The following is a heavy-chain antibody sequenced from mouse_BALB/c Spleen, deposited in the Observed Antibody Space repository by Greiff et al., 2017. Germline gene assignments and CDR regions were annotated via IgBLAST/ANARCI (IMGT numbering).Heavy chain of an antibody. Sequence: QVQLQQSGAELMKPGASVKISCKATGYTFSSYWIEWVKQRPGHGLEWIGEILPGSGSTNYNEKFKGKATFTEDTSSNTAYMQLSSLTSEDSAVYYCARSGTVVEYYFDYWGQGTTLTVSS. V-gene: IGHV1-9*01. CDR2: ILPGSGST. CDR3: ARSGTVVEYYFDY. D-gene: IGHD1-1*01. J-gene: IGHJ2*01. CDR1: GYTFSSYW.